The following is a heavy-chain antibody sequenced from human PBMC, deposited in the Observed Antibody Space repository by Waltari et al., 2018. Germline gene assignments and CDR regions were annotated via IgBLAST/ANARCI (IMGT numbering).Heavy chain of an antibody. Sequence: QVQLVQSGAEVKKPGASVKVSCKASGYTFTGYYMPWVRQAPGQGLEWMGRINPNSGGTNYAQKFQGRVTMTRDTSISTAYMELSRLRSDDTAVYYCARAFLSLRASNSIICIGYWGQGTLVTVSS. CDR3: ARAFLSLRASNSIICIGY. V-gene: IGHV1-2*06. D-gene: IGHD4-4*01. CDR1: GYTFTGYY. J-gene: IGHJ4*02. CDR2: INPNSGGT.